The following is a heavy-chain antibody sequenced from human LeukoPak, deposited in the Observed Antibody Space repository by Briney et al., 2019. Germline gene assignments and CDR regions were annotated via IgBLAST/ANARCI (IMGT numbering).Heavy chain of an antibody. CDR3: APASGINSSPCYFDY. CDR1: GFTFSDAW. CDR2: IKSKAYGGTI. D-gene: IGHD2/OR15-2a*01. J-gene: IGHJ4*02. V-gene: IGHV3-15*01. Sequence: GGSLRLSCAASGFTFSDAWMTWVRQAPGKGLEWVGRIKSKAYGGTIDYVAPVKGRFTISRDDAKNTLYLQMNSLKTEDTAVYYCAPASGINSSPCYFDYWGQGTLVTVSS.